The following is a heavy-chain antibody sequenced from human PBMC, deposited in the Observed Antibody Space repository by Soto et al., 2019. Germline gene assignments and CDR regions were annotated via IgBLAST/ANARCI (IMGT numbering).Heavy chain of an antibody. V-gene: IGHV4-39*01. CDR1: GGSISSAPSY. CDR2: IFYYGRT. J-gene: IGHJ4*02. CDR3: VGFKSGTIFSD. Sequence: PSETLSLTCTVSGGSISSAPSYWAWIRQPPGKGLEWIGHIFYYGRTTYSPSLRSRVSISADTSKNQFSLKLTSMTTADAAVYFCVGFKSGTIFSDWGPGTLLTVSS. D-gene: IGHD3-9*01.